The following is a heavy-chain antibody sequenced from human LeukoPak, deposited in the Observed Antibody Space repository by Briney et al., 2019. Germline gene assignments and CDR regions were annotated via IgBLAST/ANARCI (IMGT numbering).Heavy chain of an antibody. Sequence: GGSLRLSYAASGVTFDDYAMHWARQAPGKGLEWVSGFIWNSGRIGYADSVKGRFTISRDNAKNSLYLQMNSLRPEDTALYYCVKEKAGSPFFDYWGQGTLVTVSS. CDR2: FIWNSGRI. CDR1: GVTFDDYA. CDR3: VKEKAGSPFFDY. J-gene: IGHJ4*02. V-gene: IGHV3-9*01. D-gene: IGHD6-13*01.